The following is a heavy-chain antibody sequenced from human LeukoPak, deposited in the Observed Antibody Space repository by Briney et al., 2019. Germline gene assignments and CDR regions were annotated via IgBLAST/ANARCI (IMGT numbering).Heavy chain of an antibody. Sequence: GGSLRLSCAASGFTFSSYWMSWVRQAPGKGLEWVANIKQDGSEKYYVDSVKGRFTVSRDNAKNSLYLQMNSLRAEDTAVYYCARTTTYGSGSHDYWGQGTLVTVSS. CDR2: IKQDGSEK. J-gene: IGHJ4*02. CDR3: ARTTTYGSGSHDY. D-gene: IGHD3-10*01. CDR1: GFTFSSYW. V-gene: IGHV3-7*01.